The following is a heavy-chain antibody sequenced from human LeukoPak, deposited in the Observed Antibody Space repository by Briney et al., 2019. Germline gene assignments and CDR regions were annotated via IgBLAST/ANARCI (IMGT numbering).Heavy chain of an antibody. D-gene: IGHD6-6*01. CDR2: ISSSSSYI. Sequence: PGGSLRLSCTTSGFTFSTCSMNWVRQAPGKGLEWVSSISSSSSYIYYADSVKGRFTISRDNAKNSLYLQMNSLRAEDTAVYYCARETIAARRVYYYMDVWGKGTTVTVSS. CDR1: GFTFSTCS. V-gene: IGHV3-21*01. J-gene: IGHJ6*03. CDR3: ARETIAARRVYYYMDV.